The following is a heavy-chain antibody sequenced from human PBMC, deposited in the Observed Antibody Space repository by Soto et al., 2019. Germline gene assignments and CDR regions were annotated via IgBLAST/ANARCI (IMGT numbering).Heavy chain of an antibody. CDR1: GYTFTSYQ. V-gene: IGHV1-46*01. Sequence: ASVKVSCKASGYTFTSYQMHWVRQAPGKGLEWMGVINPSGGTANYAQKFQGRVTITADESTSTAYMELSSLRPEDTAVYYCARGSPFDYDILTGPFDYWGQGTLVTVSS. CDR2: INPSGGTA. J-gene: IGHJ4*02. D-gene: IGHD3-9*01. CDR3: ARGSPFDYDILTGPFDY.